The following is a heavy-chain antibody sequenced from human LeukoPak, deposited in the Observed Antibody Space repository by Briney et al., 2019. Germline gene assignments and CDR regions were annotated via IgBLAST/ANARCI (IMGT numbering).Heavy chain of an antibody. CDR2: IIPIFGTA. CDR3: AGGPLAAAGFDY. V-gene: IGHV1-69*06. Sequence: ASVKVSCKASGGTFSSYAISWVRQAPGQGLEWMGGIIPIFGTANYAQKFQGRVTITADKSTSTAYMELSSLRSEDTAVYYCAGGPLAAAGFDYWGQGTLVTVSS. D-gene: IGHD6-13*01. CDR1: GGTFSSYA. J-gene: IGHJ4*02.